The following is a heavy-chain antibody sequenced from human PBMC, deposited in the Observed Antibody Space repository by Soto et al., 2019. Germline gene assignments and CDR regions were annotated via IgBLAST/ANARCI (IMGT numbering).Heavy chain of an antibody. J-gene: IGHJ4*02. D-gene: IGHD3-9*01. Sequence: QVQLQESGPGLVKPSQTLSLTCTVSGGSISTAYYYWSWIRQHPGKGLEWIGYIYYIGDTNYNPSLKSRVSMSVDTSKNQFSLRLNSVTAADTAGYYCASLTKDLDSWGPGTLVTVSS. CDR1: GGSISTAYYY. CDR3: ASLTKDLDS. CDR2: IYYIGDT. V-gene: IGHV4-31*03.